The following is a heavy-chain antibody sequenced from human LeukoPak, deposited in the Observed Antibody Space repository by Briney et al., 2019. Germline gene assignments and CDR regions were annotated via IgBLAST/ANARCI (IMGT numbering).Heavy chain of an antibody. CDR1: GFTFDDYA. J-gene: IGHJ4*02. D-gene: IGHD3-22*01. CDR2: ISWNSGSI. CDR3: AKDYYDSSGHYFDY. Sequence: GGSLRLSCAASGFTFDDYAMHWVRQAPGKGLEWVSGISWNSGSIGYADSVKGRFTISRDNAKNSLYPQMNSLRAEDTALYYCAKDYYDSSGHYFDYWGQGTLVTVSS. V-gene: IGHV3-9*01.